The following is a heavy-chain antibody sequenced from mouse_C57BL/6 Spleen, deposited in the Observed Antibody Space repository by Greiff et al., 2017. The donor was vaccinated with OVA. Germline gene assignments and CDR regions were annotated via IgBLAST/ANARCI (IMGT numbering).Heavy chain of an antibody. CDR2: IHPTSGSP. J-gene: IGHJ4*01. CDR1: GYTFTSYW. Sequence: QVQLQQPGAELVKPGASVKLSCTASGYTFTSYWMHWVKPRPGQGLEWIGMIHPTSGSPNYNEKFKSKATLTVDKSSSTAYMQLSSLTSEDTAIYYCAREITKVVEAMDYWGQGTSVTVSS. D-gene: IGHD1-1*01. CDR3: AREITKVVEAMDY. V-gene: IGHV1-64*01.